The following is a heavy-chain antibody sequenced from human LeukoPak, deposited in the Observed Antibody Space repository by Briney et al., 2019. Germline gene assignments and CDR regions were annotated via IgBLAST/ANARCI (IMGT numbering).Heavy chain of an antibody. CDR3: ARSYSSSLFDY. D-gene: IGHD6-6*01. Sequence: PSQTLSLTCTISGGSISSGGYYWSWIRQHPGKGLEWIGYIYYSGSTYYNPSLKSRVTISVDTSKNQFSLKLSSVTAADTAVYYCARSYSSSLFDYWGQGTLVTVSS. CDR2: IYYSGST. V-gene: IGHV4-31*03. J-gene: IGHJ4*02. CDR1: GGSISSGGYY.